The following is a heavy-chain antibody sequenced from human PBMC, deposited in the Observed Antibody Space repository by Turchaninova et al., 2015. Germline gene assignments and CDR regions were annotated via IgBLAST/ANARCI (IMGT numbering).Heavy chain of an antibody. CDR3: AKDGEPPGAFDI. Sequence: QVKLVEPVGGVVQSGWFRSLPCAASGFIFSTYGKGWVRKGSGKELEWVAWIRYEGNKKYYADSVKGRFTSSRDNSKNTLYLQMNSRSAEDTAVYYCAKDGEPPGAFDIWGQGTMVTVSS. CDR1: GFIFSTYG. D-gene: IGHD3-3*01. V-gene: IGHV3-30*02. CDR2: IRYEGNKK. J-gene: IGHJ3*02.